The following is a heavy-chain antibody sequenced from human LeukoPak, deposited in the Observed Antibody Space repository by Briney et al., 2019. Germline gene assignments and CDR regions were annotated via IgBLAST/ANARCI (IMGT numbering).Heavy chain of an antibody. CDR3: ARDPPFVGMHV. J-gene: IGHJ6*02. V-gene: IGHV3-15*01. CDR1: LLTVSDAL. Sequence: GGSLLHSCSISLLTVSDALVGWVRRATAWVVGRVRRIKSDRDGGTAVYGPSLNGRFIISRKNSETTLYLEMNSLKIEDTAVYYCARDPPFVGMHVWGHGTTVTVSS. D-gene: IGHD3-10*01. CDR2: IKSDRDGGTA.